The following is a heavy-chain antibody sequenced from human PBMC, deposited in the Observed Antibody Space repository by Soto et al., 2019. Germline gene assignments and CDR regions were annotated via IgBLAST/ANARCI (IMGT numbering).Heavy chain of an antibody. CDR3: AHKGGRGAGMHV. CDR1: GFSLRTSGVG. Sequence: QITLKESGPTLVKPTQTLTLTCTFSGFSLRTSGVGVGWIRQPPGKALEWLALIYWDEDKRYSASLKSRLTITKDTSTNGAVITVTSMDTVDTGTYYCAHKGGRGAGMHVWGPGTTVPVSS. J-gene: IGHJ6*02. CDR2: IYWDEDK. V-gene: IGHV2-5*02. D-gene: IGHD2-15*01.